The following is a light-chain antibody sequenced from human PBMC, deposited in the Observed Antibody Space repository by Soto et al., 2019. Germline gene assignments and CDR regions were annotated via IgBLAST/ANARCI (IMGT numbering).Light chain of an antibody. CDR1: SCNVGGHNY. Sequence: QSALTQPASVSGAPGQSVTISCTGTSCNVGGHNYVSWYQQHPGKAPKLMIYDGSNRPSGGSNRFSDSKSGNTASLTISGLPDEDEADYYCCSYTSSSTPYVFGSGTKVTVL. CDR3: CSYTSSSTPYV. CDR2: DGS. J-gene: IGLJ1*01. V-gene: IGLV2-14*01.